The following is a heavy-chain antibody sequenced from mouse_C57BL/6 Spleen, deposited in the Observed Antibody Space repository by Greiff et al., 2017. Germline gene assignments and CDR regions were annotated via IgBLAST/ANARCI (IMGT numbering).Heavy chain of an antibody. CDR1: GYTFTSYW. CDR2: IDPSDSET. D-gene: IGHD2-2*01. CDR3: ARDGYDAWFAY. Sequence: QVQLKQPGAELVRPGSSVKLSCKASGYTFTSYWMHWVKQRPIQGLEWIGNIDPSDSETHYNQKFKDKATLTVDKSSSTAYMQLSSLTSEDSAVYYCARDGYDAWFAYWGQGTLVTVSA. V-gene: IGHV1-52*01. J-gene: IGHJ3*01.